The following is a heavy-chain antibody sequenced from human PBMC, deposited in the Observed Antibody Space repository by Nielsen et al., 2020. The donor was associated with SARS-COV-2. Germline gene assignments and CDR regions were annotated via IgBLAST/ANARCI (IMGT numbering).Heavy chain of an antibody. CDR2: ISGSGGST. CDR3: AKDRDGDYVRWFDP. Sequence: GGSLRLSCAASGLTFNSYAMSWVRQAPGKGLEWVSAISGSGGSTYYADSVKGRFTISRDNSKNTLYLQMNSLRAEDTAVYYCAKDRDGDYVRWFDPWGQGTLVTVSS. J-gene: IGHJ5*02. V-gene: IGHV3-23*01. CDR1: GLTFNSYA. D-gene: IGHD4-17*01.